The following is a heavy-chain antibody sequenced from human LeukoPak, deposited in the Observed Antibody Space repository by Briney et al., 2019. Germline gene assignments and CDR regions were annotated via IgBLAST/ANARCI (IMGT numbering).Heavy chain of an antibody. D-gene: IGHD3-10*01. CDR1: GYTFTSYY. CDR3: ARDYHGSGSLTTFDS. J-gene: IGHJ4*02. CDR2: INPRGGSA. Sequence: GASVKVSCKASGYTFTSYYMHWVRQAPGQGLEWMGIINPRGGSASSAQKFQGRVTLTRDTSTSTVYMELSSLRSQDTAVYYCARDYHGSGSLTTFDSWGQGTLVTVSS. V-gene: IGHV1-46*01.